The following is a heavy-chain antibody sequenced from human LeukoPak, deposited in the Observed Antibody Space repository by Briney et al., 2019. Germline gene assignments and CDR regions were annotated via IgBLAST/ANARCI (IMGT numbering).Heavy chain of an antibody. D-gene: IGHD5-24*01. CDR1: GGSISSYY. V-gene: IGHV4-59*01. Sequence: SETLSLTCTVSGGSISSYYWSWIRQPPGKGLEWIGYIYYSGSTNYNPSLKSRVTISVDTSKNQFSLKLSSVTAADTAVYYCARMQRRDGYNSAAGFDYWGQGTLVTVSS. J-gene: IGHJ4*02. CDR2: IYYSGST. CDR3: ARMQRRDGYNSAAGFDY.